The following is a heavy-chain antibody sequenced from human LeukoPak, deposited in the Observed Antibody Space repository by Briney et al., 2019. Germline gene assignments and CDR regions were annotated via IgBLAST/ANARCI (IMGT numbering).Heavy chain of an antibody. D-gene: IGHD4-11*01. CDR1: GFGFSNYW. V-gene: IGHV3-7*01. CDR3: ARDRGYSNFDY. J-gene: IGHJ4*02. CDR2: MNEDGGEK. Sequence: GGSLRLSCAASGFGFSNYWMSWVRQAPGKGLEWVANMNEDGGEKNYVDSVKGRFTISRDNAQDSLYLQMNSLRAEDTAVYYCARDRGYSNFDYWGQGTLLTVPS.